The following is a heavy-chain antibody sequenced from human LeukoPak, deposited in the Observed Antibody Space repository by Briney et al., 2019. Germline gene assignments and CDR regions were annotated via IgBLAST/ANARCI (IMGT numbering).Heavy chain of an antibody. V-gene: IGHV1-18*01. D-gene: IGHD5-12*01. CDR3: ARDLLTSGYGPYDY. Sequence: ASVKVSCKASGYTFTSYGISWVRQAPGQGLEWMGWMSAYNGNTNYAQKLQGRVTMTTDTSTSTAYMELRSLRSDDTAVYYCARDLLTSGYGPYDYWGQGTLVTVSS. J-gene: IGHJ4*02. CDR2: MSAYNGNT. CDR1: GYTFTSYG.